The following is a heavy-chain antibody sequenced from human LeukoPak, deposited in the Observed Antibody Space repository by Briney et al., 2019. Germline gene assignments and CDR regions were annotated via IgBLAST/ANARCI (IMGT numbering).Heavy chain of an antibody. CDR3: ARQNGGTWNYYYYMDV. V-gene: IGHV4-34*01. J-gene: IGHJ6*03. Sequence: SETLSLTCTVSGGSISSYSWSWIRQPPGKGLEWIGEINHSGSTNYNPSLKSRVTISVDTSKNQFSLKLSSVTAADTAVYYCARQNGGTWNYYYYMDVWGKGTTVTVSS. CDR1: GGSISSYS. CDR2: INHSGST. D-gene: IGHD1-1*01.